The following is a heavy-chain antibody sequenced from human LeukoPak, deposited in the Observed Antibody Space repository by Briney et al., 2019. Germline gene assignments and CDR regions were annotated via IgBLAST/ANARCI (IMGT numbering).Heavy chain of an antibody. CDR1: GYIFTDYY. D-gene: IGHD5-24*01. V-gene: IGHV1/OR15-1*01. CDR2: INPNSGGT. CDR3: ARLHDGYASGSWFDP. Sequence: ASVKVSCKASGYIFTDYYMHWVRQAPGQELGWMGRINPNSGGTNYAQKFQGRVTVTRDTSISTAYTELSSLRSEDTAVYYCARLHDGYASGSWFDPWGQGTLVTVSS. J-gene: IGHJ5*02.